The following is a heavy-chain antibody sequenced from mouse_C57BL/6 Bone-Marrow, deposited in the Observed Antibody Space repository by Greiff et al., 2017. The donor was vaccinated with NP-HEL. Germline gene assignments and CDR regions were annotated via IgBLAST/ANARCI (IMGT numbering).Heavy chain of an antibody. Sequence: QVQLQQPGAELVRPGTSVKLSCKASGYTFTSYWMHWVKQRPGQGLEWIGVIDPSDSYTNYNQKFKGKATLTVDTSSSTAYMQLSSLTSEYSAVYYCARLFWLDYWGQGTTLTVSS. CDR1: GYTFTSYW. J-gene: IGHJ2*01. V-gene: IGHV1-59*01. CDR3: ARLFWLDY. D-gene: IGHD2-2*01. CDR2: IDPSDSYT.